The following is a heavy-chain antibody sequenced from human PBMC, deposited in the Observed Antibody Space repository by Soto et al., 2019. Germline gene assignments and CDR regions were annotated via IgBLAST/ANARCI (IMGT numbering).Heavy chain of an antibody. CDR1: GGSINNGGYS. D-gene: IGHD3-9*01. CDR2: ISHGGNT. J-gene: IGHJ3*02. V-gene: IGHV4-30-2*01. Sequence: SETLSLTCAVSGGSINNGGYSWSWLRQPPGKGLEWIGYISHGGNTYYNPSLRSRVIMSIDKSKNHFSLGLKSVTAADTATYYCARTSYDILTGRLDAFDIWGQGKMVTVSS. CDR3: ARTSYDILTGRLDAFDI.